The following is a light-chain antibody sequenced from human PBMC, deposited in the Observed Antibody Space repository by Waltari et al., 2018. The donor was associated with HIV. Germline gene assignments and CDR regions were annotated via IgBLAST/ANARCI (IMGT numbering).Light chain of an antibody. V-gene: IGLV1-51*01. CDR3: GTWDSSLSAVV. CDR2: DNN. J-gene: IGLJ2*01. Sequence: QSVLTQPPSVSAAPGPQVTISCSGSSSNIANNYVSWYQQLPGPAPKLLIYDNNERPSGIPDRFSGSKSGTSATLGITGLQTGDEADYYCGTWDSSLSAVVFGGGTKLTVL. CDR1: SSNIANNY.